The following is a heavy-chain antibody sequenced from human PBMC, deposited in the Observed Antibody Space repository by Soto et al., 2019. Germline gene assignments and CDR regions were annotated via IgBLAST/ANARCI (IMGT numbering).Heavy chain of an antibody. CDR2: INHSGST. Sequence: SETLSLTCAVYGGSFSGYYWSWIRQPPGKGLEWIGEINHSGSTNYNPSLKSRVTISVDTSKNQFSLKLSSVTAADTAVYYCARLDIGPYYYGMDVWGQGTTVTV. CDR3: ARLDIGPYYYGMDV. D-gene: IGHD1-1*01. CDR1: GGSFSGYY. V-gene: IGHV4-34*01. J-gene: IGHJ6*02.